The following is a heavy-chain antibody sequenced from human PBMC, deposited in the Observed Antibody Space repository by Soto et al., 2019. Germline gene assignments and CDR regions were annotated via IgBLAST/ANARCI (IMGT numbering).Heavy chain of an antibody. J-gene: IGHJ3*02. Sequence: ETLSLTCTVSGGSISSDIHYWGWIRQAPGKGLEWVSAISGSGGSTYYADSVKGRFTISRDNSKNTLYLQMNSLRAEDTAVYYCAKSLTMIVVVIIGDAFDIWGQGTMVTVSS. D-gene: IGHD3-22*01. CDR1: GGSISSDIHY. CDR3: AKSLTMIVVVIIGDAFDI. V-gene: IGHV3-23*01. CDR2: ISGSGGST.